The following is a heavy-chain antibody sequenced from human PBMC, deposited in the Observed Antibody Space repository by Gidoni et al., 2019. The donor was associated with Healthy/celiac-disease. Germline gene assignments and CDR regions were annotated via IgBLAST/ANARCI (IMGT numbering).Heavy chain of an antibody. CDR2: IYTSGST. J-gene: IGHJ3*02. D-gene: IGHD2-8*01. Sequence: QVQLQESGPGLAKPSQTLSPPCPVSAGSISSGSYYWSWIRQPAGKGLEWIGRIYTSGSTNYNPSLKSRVTISVDTSKNQFSLKLSSVTAADTAVYYCARAEPDIVLMKGHDAFDIWGQGTMVTVSS. CDR1: AGSISSGSYY. CDR3: ARAEPDIVLMKGHDAFDI. V-gene: IGHV4-61*02.